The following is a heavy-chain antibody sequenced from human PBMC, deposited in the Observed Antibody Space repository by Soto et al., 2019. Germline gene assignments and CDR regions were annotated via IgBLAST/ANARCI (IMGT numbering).Heavy chain of an antibody. D-gene: IGHD4-17*01. CDR1: GFTFSSYA. V-gene: IGHV3-23*01. CDR2: ISGSGGST. J-gene: IGHJ5*02. Sequence: GGSLRLSCAASGFTFSSYAMSWVRQAPGKGLERVSAISGSGGSTYYADSVKGRFTISRDNSKNTLYLQMNSLRAEDTAVYYCAKDRVTTVTTGWFDPWGQGTLVTVSS. CDR3: AKDRVTTVTTGWFDP.